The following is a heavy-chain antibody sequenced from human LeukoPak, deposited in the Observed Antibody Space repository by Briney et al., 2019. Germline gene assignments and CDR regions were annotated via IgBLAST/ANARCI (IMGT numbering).Heavy chain of an antibody. CDR1: GFTFSSYD. CDR3: ARGIGPQGYYYYGMDV. J-gene: IGHJ6*04. D-gene: IGHD3-10*01. V-gene: IGHV3-13*05. CDR2: IGTAGDP. Sequence: PGGSLRLSCAASGFTFSSYDMHWVRHATGKGLEWVSAIGTAGDPYYPGSVKGRFTISRENAKNSLYLQVNSLRAGDTAVYYCARGIGPQGYYYYGMDVWGKGTTVTVSS.